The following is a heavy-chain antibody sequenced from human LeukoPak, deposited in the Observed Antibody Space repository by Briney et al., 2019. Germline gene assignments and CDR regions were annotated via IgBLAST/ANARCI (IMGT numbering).Heavy chain of an antibody. CDR2: INPSSGGT. D-gene: IGHD1-14*01. Sequence: ASVKVSCKASGYTFTGYYIHWVRQAPGQGLEWMGRINPSSGGTNYAQKFQGRVTMTRDTSISTAYMELSRLSSDDTAVYYCARDAEDFDYWGQGTLATVSS. V-gene: IGHV1-2*06. CDR3: ARDAEDFDY. CDR1: GYTFTGYY. J-gene: IGHJ4*02.